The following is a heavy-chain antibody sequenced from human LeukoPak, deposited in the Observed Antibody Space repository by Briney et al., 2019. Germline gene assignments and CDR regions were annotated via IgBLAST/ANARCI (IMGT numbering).Heavy chain of an antibody. CDR2: ISYDGSNK. J-gene: IGHJ4*02. Sequence: GGSPRLSCAASGFTFSSYAMHWVRQAPGKGLEWVAVISYDGSNKYYADSVKGRFTISRDNSKNTLYLQMNSLRAEDTAVYYCARGDTYDILTGYSDYWGQGTLVTVSS. CDR1: GFTFSSYA. V-gene: IGHV3-30*04. D-gene: IGHD3-9*01. CDR3: ARGDTYDILTGYSDY.